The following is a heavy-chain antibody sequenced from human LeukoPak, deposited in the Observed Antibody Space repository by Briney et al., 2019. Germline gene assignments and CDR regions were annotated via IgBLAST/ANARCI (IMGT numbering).Heavy chain of an antibody. V-gene: IGHV3-48*03. CDR2: ISSSGSTI. CDR1: GFTFSSYE. D-gene: IGHD5-24*01. J-gene: IGHJ5*02. Sequence: GGSLRLSCAASGFTFSSYEMNWVRQAPGKWLEWVSYISSSGSTIYYADSVKGRFTISRDNAKNSLYLQMNSLRAEDTTVYYCARGMAMNWFDPWGQGTLVTVSS. CDR3: ARGMAMNWFDP.